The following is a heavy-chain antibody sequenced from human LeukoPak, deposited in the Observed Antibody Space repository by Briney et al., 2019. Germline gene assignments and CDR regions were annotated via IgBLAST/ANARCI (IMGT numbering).Heavy chain of an antibody. D-gene: IGHD1-26*01. J-gene: IGHJ4*02. CDR3: ATTLGGGGIDY. CDR1: GYTFTSYG. CDR2: INPSDDST. Sequence: GASVNVSCKASGYTFTSYGISWVRQAPGQGLEWMGKINPSDDSTTYAQKFQGRITMTGDTSTSTIYMEMSSLRSEDTAVYYCATTLGGGGIDYWGQGTLVTVSS. V-gene: IGHV1-46*01.